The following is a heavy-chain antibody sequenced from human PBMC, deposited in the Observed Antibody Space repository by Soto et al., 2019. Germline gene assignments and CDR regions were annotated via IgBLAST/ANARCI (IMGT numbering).Heavy chain of an antibody. D-gene: IGHD3-3*01. CDR3: AKGLYYDFWSGYYTPGPGQYYYYYYGMDV. J-gene: IGHJ6*02. CDR1: GFTFSSYA. V-gene: IGHV3-23*01. CDR2: ISGGGGST. Sequence: GGSLRLSCAASGFTFSSYAMSWVRQAPGKGLEWVSAISGGGGSTYYADSVKGRFTISRDNSKNTLYLQMNSLRAEDTAVYYCAKGLYYDFWSGYYTPGPGQYYYYYYGMDVWGQGTTVTVSS.